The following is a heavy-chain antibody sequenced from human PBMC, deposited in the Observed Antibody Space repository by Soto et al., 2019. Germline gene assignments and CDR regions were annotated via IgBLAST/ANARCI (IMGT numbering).Heavy chain of an antibody. CDR1: GDSIGTYY. CDR3: ARATTYWFDP. CDR2: INYSGST. D-gene: IGHD4-17*01. J-gene: IGHJ5*02. Sequence: QVQLQESGPGLVKPSETLSLTCTVSGDSIGTYYWNWIRQPPRKGLEWIGYINYSGSTNYNPSLKSRVTISVDRSKHQVSLKLSSVTAADTALYYCARATTYWFDPWGQGTLVTVSS. V-gene: IGHV4-59*01.